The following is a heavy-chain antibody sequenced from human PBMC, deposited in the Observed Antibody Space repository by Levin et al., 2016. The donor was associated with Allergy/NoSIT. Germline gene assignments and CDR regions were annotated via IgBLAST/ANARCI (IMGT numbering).Heavy chain of an antibody. Sequence: SETLSLTCTVSGGSISSSSHYWSWIRQPPGKGLEWIGYFYYRGSTNYNASLKSRVTISVDTSKNQVSLKLSSVTAADTAVYYCARHLRYTYGYFDSWGQGTLVTVSS. D-gene: IGHD5-18*01. CDR3: ARHLRYTYGYFDS. CDR2: FYYRGST. V-gene: IGHV4-61*05. J-gene: IGHJ4*02. CDR1: GGSISSSSHY.